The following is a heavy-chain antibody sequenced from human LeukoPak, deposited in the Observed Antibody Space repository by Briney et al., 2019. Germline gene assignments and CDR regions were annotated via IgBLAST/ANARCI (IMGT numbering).Heavy chain of an antibody. D-gene: IGHD4-17*01. J-gene: IGHJ4*02. V-gene: IGHV3-23*01. CDR3: ARRGESTTYGDYRFDY. CDR2: ISGSSGLT. CDR1: GFTFSNHA. Sequence: TGGSLRLSCAASGFTFSNHAMSWVRQAPGRGLEWVSAISGSSGLTYYADSVKGRFTISRDNSKNTLFLQMNSLRAEDTAVYYCARRGESTTYGDYRFDYWGQGTLVTVSS.